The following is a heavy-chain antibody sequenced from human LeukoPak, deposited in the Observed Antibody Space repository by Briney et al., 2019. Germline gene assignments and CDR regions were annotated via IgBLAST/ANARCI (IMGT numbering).Heavy chain of an antibody. CDR3: ARHAPGGYWGAFDI. D-gene: IGHD2-8*02. V-gene: IGHV3-21*04. Sequence: PGGSLRLSCAASGFTFSSYSMNWVRQAPGKGLEWVSSISSSSSYIYYADSVKGRFTISRDNAKNSLYLQMNSLRAEDTAVYYCARHAPGGYWGAFDIWGQGTMVTVSS. J-gene: IGHJ3*02. CDR1: GFTFSSYS. CDR2: ISSSSSYI.